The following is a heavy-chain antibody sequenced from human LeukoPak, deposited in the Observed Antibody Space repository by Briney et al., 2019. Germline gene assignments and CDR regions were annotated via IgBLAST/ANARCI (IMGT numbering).Heavy chain of an antibody. D-gene: IGHD2-2*01. V-gene: IGHV4-59*01. J-gene: IGHJ6*04. CDR1: GGSISSYY. CDR3: ARVGGYCSSTSCYYYGMDV. Sequence: PSETLSLTCTVSGGSISSYYWSWIRQPPGKGLEWIGYIYYSGSTNYNPSLKSRVTISVDTSKNQFSLKLSSVTAADTAVYYCARVGGYCSSTSCYYYGMDVWGKGTTVTVSS. CDR2: IYYSGST.